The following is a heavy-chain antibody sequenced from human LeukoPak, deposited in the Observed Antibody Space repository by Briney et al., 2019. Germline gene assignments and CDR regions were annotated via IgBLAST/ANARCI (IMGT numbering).Heavy chain of an antibody. D-gene: IGHD2/OR15-2a*01. CDR1: GFTFSSYA. Sequence: GGSLRLSCAASGFTFSSYAIHWVRQAPAKGLEWVAVISYDGSNKYYADFVKGRFTVFRDNSKNTLYLQMNSLRGEDTAVYYCARDSRISRRYYYGMDGWGQAITVTVSS. J-gene: IGHJ6*02. CDR2: ISYDGSNK. CDR3: ARDSRISRRYYYGMDG. V-gene: IGHV3-30-3*01.